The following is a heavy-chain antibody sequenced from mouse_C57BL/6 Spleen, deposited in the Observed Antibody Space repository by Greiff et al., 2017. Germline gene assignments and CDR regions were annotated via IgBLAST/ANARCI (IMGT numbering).Heavy chain of an antibody. CDR2: IYPGGGYT. V-gene: IGHV1-63*01. J-gene: IGHJ4*01. CDR1: GYTFTNYW. Sequence: QVQLQQSGAELVRPGTSVKMSCKASGYTFTNYWIGWAKQRPGHGLEWIGDIYPGGGYTNYNEKFKGEATLTADKSSSTAYMQFSSLTSEDSAIYYCARGGQDAMDYWGQGTSVTVSS. CDR3: ARGGQDAMDY. D-gene: IGHD3-3*01.